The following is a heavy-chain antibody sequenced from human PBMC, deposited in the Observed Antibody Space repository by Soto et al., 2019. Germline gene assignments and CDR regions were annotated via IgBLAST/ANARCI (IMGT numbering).Heavy chain of an antibody. D-gene: IGHD3-10*01. J-gene: IGHJ5*02. CDR1: GGSFSSYY. CDR2: INRIGSA. CDR3: ARGGVDMIRGITGKRTWLDP. V-gene: IGHV4-34*01. Sequence: QVQLQQWGDGLLKPSETLSLTCAVYGGSFSSYYWNWIRQSPGKGREWIGDINRIGSANYNPSLTGRVTMSVDSSKNQFYLRLTSVTAADTAMYYCARGGVDMIRGITGKRTWLDPWGQGTLVIVS.